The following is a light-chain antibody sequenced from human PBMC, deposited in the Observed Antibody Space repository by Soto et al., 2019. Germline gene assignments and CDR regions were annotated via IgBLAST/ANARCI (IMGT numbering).Light chain of an antibody. J-gene: IGLJ1*01. CDR2: SND. V-gene: IGLV1-44*01. Sequence: QSVLSHPPSVSSTPGHRVTIACSGSRSNLGGNTVYWYQQLPGTAPKVLIYSNDQRPSGVPDRFSGSKSGTSASLAISGLQSGDEADYYCAAWDDSLTGTVFGPGTKVTV. CDR1: RSNLGGNT. CDR3: AAWDDSLTGTV.